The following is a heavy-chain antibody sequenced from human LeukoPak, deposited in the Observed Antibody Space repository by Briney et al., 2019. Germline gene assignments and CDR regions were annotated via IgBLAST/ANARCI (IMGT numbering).Heavy chain of an antibody. Sequence: GGSLRLSCAASGFTFSSYGMHWVRQAPGKGLEWVAFIRYDGSNKYYADSVKGRFTISRDNSKNTLYLQMNSLRAEDTAVYYCAKGYNAYGDYGVIDYWGQGTLVTVSS. CDR1: GFTFSSYG. CDR3: AKGYNAYGDYGVIDY. V-gene: IGHV3-30*02. CDR2: IRYDGSNK. D-gene: IGHD4-17*01. J-gene: IGHJ4*02.